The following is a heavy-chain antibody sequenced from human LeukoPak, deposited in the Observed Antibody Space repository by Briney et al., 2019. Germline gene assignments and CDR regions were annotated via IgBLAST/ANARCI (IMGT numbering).Heavy chain of an antibody. V-gene: IGHV3-23*01. CDR1: GFTFSSYS. J-gene: IGHJ4*02. Sequence: PGGSLRLSCAASGFTFSSYSMNWVRQAPGKGLEWVSAISGSGGTTFYTDSVKGRFTISRDNSKNTLYLQVNSLTAADTAIYYCAKVQEMDTILPPFHYWGQGTLVTVSS. CDR3: AKVQEMDTILPPFHY. CDR2: ISGSGGTT. D-gene: IGHD5-24*01.